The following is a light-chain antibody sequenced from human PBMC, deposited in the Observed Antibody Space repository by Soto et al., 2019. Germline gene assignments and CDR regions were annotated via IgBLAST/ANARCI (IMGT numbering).Light chain of an antibody. CDR3: SAYSVNRTYV. CDR2: NVY. V-gene: IGLV2-14*03. CDR1: SSDVGAYNF. Sequence: QSVLTQPASVSGSPGQSITISCTGTSSDVGAYNFVSWHQQHPGKAPKLMIYNVYDRPSGISYRFSGSKSGNTASLTISGLQVKDDDQYYCSAYSVNRTYVFGTGTKMTV. J-gene: IGLJ1*01.